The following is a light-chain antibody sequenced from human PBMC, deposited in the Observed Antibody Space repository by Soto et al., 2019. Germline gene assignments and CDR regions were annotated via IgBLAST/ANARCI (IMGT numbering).Light chain of an antibody. CDR3: QQYNNWPFGYT. CDR2: GAS. Sequence: EIVMTQSPATLSVSPGERATLSCRASQSVSSNLAWYQQKPGQAPRLLIYGASTRATGIPARFSGSGSGTEFTLTISSLQSEDFAVYYCQQYNNWPFGYTFGQGTELEIK. CDR1: QSVSSN. J-gene: IGKJ2*01. V-gene: IGKV3-15*01.